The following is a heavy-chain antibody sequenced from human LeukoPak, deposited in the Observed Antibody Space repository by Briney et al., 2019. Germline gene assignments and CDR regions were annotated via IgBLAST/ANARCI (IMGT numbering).Heavy chain of an antibody. J-gene: IGHJ5*02. CDR2: ISAYNGNT. CDR1: GYTFTSYG. Sequence: GASVKVSCKASGYTFTSYGISRVRQAPGQGLEWMGWISAYNGNTNYAQKLQGRVTMTTDTSTSTAYMELRSLRSDDTAVYYCARGGDCRSTSCYYWFDPWGQGTLVTVSS. V-gene: IGHV1-18*01. D-gene: IGHD2-2*01. CDR3: ARGGDCRSTSCYYWFDP.